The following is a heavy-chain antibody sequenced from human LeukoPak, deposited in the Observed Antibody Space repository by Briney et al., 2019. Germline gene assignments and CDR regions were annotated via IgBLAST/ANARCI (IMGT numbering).Heavy chain of an antibody. CDR2: IYYSGST. CDR1: GGSISSYY. V-gene: IGHV4-59*01. CDR3: ARDRLGGGYYGSGARGRGMDV. D-gene: IGHD3-10*01. J-gene: IGHJ6*04. Sequence: SETLSLTCTVSGGSISSYYWSWIRQPPGKGLEWLGYIYYSGSTNYNHSLKSRVTISVDTSKNQFSLKLSSVTAADTAVYYCARDRLGGGYYGSGARGRGMDVWGKGTTVTVSS.